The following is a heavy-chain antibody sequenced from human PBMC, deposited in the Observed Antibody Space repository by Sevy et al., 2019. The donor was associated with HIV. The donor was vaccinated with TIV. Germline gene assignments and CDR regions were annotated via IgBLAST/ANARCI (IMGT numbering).Heavy chain of an antibody. J-gene: IGHJ4*02. Sequence: SETLSLTCTVSGGSISSYYWSWIRQPPGKGLEWIGYIYYSGSTNYNPSLKSRVTISVDTSKNQFSLKLSSVTAADTAVYYCARSDFYSSSWYFDYWGQGTLVTVSS. V-gene: IGHV4-59*13. D-gene: IGHD6-13*01. CDR1: GGSISSYY. CDR2: IYYSGST. CDR3: ARSDFYSSSWYFDY.